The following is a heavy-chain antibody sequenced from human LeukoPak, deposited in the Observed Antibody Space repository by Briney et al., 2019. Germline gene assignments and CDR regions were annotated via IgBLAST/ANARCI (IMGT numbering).Heavy chain of an antibody. D-gene: IGHD2-2*01. CDR2: MNPNSGNT. J-gene: IGHJ4*02. CDR1: GYTFTSYD. CDR3: ARGPGYCSSTSCYVDY. Sequence: ASVTVSCKASGYTFTSYDINWVRQAPGQGLEWMGWMNPNSGNTGYAQKFQGRVTMTRNTSISTAYMELSSLRSEDTAVYYCARGPGYCSSTSCYVDYWGQGTLVTVSS. V-gene: IGHV1-8*01.